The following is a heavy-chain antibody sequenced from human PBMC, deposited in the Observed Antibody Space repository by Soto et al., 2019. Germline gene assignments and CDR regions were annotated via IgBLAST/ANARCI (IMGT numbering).Heavy chain of an antibody. CDR2: IMPVFPTP. J-gene: IGHJ6*02. Sequence: QVQLVQSGAEVKKPGSSVKVSCKASVGPFSTSAISWVRQAPGQGLEWVGGIMPVFPTPDYAQKFQGRVTITADESTTTAYLELTSLRTDDTVVYYCARDKDRLQLGRNYYYFLDVWGQGNAITVSS. D-gene: IGHD1-1*01. CDR3: ARDKDRLQLGRNYYYFLDV. V-gene: IGHV1-69*12. CDR1: VGPFSTSA.